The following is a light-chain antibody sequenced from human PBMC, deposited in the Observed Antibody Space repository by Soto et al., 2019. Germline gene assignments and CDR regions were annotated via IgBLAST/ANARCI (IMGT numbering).Light chain of an antibody. Sequence: QSALTQPASVSGAPGQSITVSCTGTSSDVGGYNYVSWYQQYPGKVPRLMIYDVTNRPSGVSNRFSGSKSGNTASLTISGLQAEDEADYYCSSYRRDSTYVFGTGTKVTVL. CDR2: DVT. V-gene: IGLV2-14*01. J-gene: IGLJ1*01. CDR3: SSYRRDSTYV. CDR1: SSDVGGYNY.